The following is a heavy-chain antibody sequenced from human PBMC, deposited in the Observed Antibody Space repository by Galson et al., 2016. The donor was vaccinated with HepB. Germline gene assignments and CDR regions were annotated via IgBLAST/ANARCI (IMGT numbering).Heavy chain of an antibody. CDR2: IDPSDSYT. J-gene: IGHJ4*02. V-gene: IGHV5-10-1*01. D-gene: IGHD3-22*01. CDR3: ARHSPGYYDGRRYYSDY. Sequence: QSGAEVKKPGESLRISCKGSGYSFTSSWINWVRQMPGKGLEWMGRIDPSDSYTNYSPSFQGHVTISTDKSISTAYLHWSSLKASDTAMYYCARHSPGYYDGRRYYSDYWGQGTLVTVSS. CDR1: GYSFTSSW.